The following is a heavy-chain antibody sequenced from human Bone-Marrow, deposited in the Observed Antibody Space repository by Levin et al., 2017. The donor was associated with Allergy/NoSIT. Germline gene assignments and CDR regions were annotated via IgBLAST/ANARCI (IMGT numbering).Heavy chain of an antibody. CDR2: ISDSSSYT. V-gene: IGHV3-11*06. CDR1: GFTFSNYY. CDR3: ASHSITGTSRYWFDP. Sequence: GGSLRLSCAASGFTFSNYYMSWIRQAPGKGLEWVSYISDSSSYTNYADSVKGRFTISRDNAKNSLYLQMNSLRAEDTAVYYCASHSITGTSRYWFDPWGQGTLVTVSS. D-gene: IGHD1-7*01. J-gene: IGHJ5*02.